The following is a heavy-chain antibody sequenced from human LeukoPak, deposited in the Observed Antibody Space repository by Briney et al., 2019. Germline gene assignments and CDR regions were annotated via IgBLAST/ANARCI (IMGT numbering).Heavy chain of an antibody. J-gene: IGHJ6*02. V-gene: IGHV3-30-3*01. CDR3: ARPDYYDSSGYYIYYYYGMDV. CDR1: GFTFSSYA. CDR2: ISYDGSNK. Sequence: GGSLRLSCAASGFTFSSYAMHWVRQAPGKGLEWVAVISYDGSNKYYADSVKGRFTISRDNSKNTLYLQMNSLRAEDTAVYYCARPDYYDSSGYYIYYYYGMDVWGQGTTVTVSS. D-gene: IGHD3-22*01.